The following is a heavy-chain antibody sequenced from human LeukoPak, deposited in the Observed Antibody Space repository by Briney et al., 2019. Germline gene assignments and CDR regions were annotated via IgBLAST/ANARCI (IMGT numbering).Heavy chain of an antibody. J-gene: IGHJ4*02. CDR3: AKKAEYGDSPLDPYFDY. V-gene: IGHV3-23*01. D-gene: IGHD4-17*01. Sequence: GGSLRLSCAASGFTFSSYGMSWVRQAPGKGLEWVSAISGSAYSTYYADSVKGRFTISRDNSKSTLYLHMNSLRAEDTAVYYCAKKAEYGDSPLDPYFDYWGQGTLVTVSS. CDR2: ISGSAYST. CDR1: GFTFSSYG.